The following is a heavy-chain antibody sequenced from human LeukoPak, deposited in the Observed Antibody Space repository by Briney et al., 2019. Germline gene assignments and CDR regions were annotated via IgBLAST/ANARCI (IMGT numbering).Heavy chain of an antibody. J-gene: IGHJ3*02. Sequence: GGSLRLSCAASGFTFSSYEMNWVRQAPGKGLEWVSYISSSSSTIYYADSVKGRFTISRDNAKNSLYLKMNSLRAEDTAMYYCARTYQLLYDDAFDIWGQGTMVTVSS. V-gene: IGHV3-48*01. CDR3: ARTYQLLYDDAFDI. CDR1: GFTFSSYE. CDR2: ISSSSSTI. D-gene: IGHD2-2*02.